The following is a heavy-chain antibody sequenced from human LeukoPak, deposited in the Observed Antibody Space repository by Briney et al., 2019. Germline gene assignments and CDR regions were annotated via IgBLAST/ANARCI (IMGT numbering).Heavy chain of an antibody. Sequence: GGSLRLSCAASGFTFDDYAMHWVRQAPGKGLEWVSGISWNSGSIGYADSVKGRFTISRDNAKNSLYLQMNSLRAEDTALYYCAKKYSSSWSSYWYFDLWGRGTLVTVSS. V-gene: IGHV3-9*01. CDR1: GFTFDDYA. D-gene: IGHD6-13*01. J-gene: IGHJ2*01. CDR3: AKKYSSSWSSYWYFDL. CDR2: ISWNSGSI.